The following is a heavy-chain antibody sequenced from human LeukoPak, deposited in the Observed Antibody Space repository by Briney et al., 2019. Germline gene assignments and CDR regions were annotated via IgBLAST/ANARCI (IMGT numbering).Heavy chain of an antibody. CDR3: ARVPGVFYDTLTGYGSGWFDP. Sequence: NPSETLSLTCTVSGYSISTGYYWGWVRQPPGKRLEWIGTVYHSGSTYYNPSLRSRAAISVDTSRNQFSLRLRSMTAADTAVYYCARVPGVFYDTLTGYGSGWFDPWGQGTLVSVPS. J-gene: IGHJ5*02. D-gene: IGHD3-9*01. CDR1: GYSISTGYY. V-gene: IGHV4-38-2*02. CDR2: VYHSGST.